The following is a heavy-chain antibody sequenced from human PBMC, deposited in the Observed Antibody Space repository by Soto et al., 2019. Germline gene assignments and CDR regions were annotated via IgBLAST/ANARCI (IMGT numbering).Heavy chain of an antibody. Sequence: GASVKVSCKASGYTFTSYYMHWVRQAPGQGLEWMGIINPSGGSTSYAQKFQGRVTMTRDTSTSTVYMELSSLRSEDTAVYYCARAYSYDRSGYYPLYYSGMDVWGQGTTVTVS. J-gene: IGHJ6*02. CDR3: ARAYSYDRSGYYPLYYSGMDV. V-gene: IGHV1-46*01. CDR1: GYTFTSYY. CDR2: INPSGGST. D-gene: IGHD3-22*01.